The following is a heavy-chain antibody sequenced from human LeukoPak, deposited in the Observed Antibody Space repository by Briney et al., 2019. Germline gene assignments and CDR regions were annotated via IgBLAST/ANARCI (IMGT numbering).Heavy chain of an antibody. D-gene: IGHD5-12*01. CDR3: AKGSGSFDY. V-gene: IGHV3-30*04. J-gene: IGHJ4*02. CDR1: GFTFSNFV. Sequence: GGSLRLSCAGSGFTFSNFVMNWVRQAPGKGLEWVTLISNDGTKKYYADSVKGRFTISRDNSKNTLYLQMNSLRAEDTAVYYCAKGSGSFDYWGQGTLVTVSS. CDR2: ISNDGTKK.